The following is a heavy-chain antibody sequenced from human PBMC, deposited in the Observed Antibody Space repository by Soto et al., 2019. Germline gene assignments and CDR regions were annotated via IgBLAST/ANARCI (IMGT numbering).Heavy chain of an antibody. V-gene: IGHV1-8*01. J-gene: IGHJ4*02. CDR2: MNPNSGNT. Sequence: GASGKVSCKASGYTFTSYDINWVRQATGRGLEWMGWMNPNSGNTGYAQKFQGRVTMTRNTSISTAYMELSSLRSEDTAVYYCARRTGRTYGDYYLRYWGQGTLVTVSS. CDR3: ARRTGRTYGDYYLRY. D-gene: IGHD4-17*01. CDR1: GYTFTSYD.